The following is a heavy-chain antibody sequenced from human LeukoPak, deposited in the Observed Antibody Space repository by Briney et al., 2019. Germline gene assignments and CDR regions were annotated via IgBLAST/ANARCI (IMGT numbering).Heavy chain of an antibody. D-gene: IGHD6-13*01. J-gene: IGHJ4*02. Sequence: PGGSLRLSCAASGFTFNSYAMSWVRQAPGKGLEWVSTISGSGGTTYYADSVKGRFTISRDNSKNTLYLQMNSLRAGDTAVYFCANARIVATGIPIYYFDYWGQGTLVTVSS. CDR3: ANARIVATGIPIYYFDY. CDR1: GFTFNSYA. V-gene: IGHV3-23*01. CDR2: ISGSGGTT.